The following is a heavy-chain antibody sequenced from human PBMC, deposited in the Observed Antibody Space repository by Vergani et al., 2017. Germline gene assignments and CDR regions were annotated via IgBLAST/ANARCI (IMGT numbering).Heavy chain of an antibody. J-gene: IGHJ4*02. Sequence: QLVESGGGWVQPGGSLRLSCVVSGFDFSSYIMNWVRQAPGKGLEWVSFVSTGTKSQSYVESVKGRFTISRDSSKTVYLQMNSLRVEDTAMYFCAKDLSYSTAWPHFDSRGQGTLVTVSS. CDR1: GFDFSSYI. CDR3: AKDLSYSTAWPHFDS. CDR2: VSTGTKSQ. V-gene: IGHV3-48*04. D-gene: IGHD4-11*01.